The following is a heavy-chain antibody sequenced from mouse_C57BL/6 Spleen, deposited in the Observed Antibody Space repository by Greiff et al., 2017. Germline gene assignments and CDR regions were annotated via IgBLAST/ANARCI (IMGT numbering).Heavy chain of an antibody. V-gene: IGHV1-69*01. J-gene: IGHJ2*01. CDR2: IDPSDSYT. CDR3: ARHYSNFLFDY. D-gene: IGHD2-5*01. Sequence: QVQLQQPGAELVMPGASVKLSCKASGYTFTSYWMHWVKQRPGQGLEWIGEIDPSDSYTNYNQKFKGKSTLTVDKSSSTAYMQLSSLTSEDSAVYYCARHYSNFLFDYWGQGTTRTVSS. CDR1: GYTFTSYW.